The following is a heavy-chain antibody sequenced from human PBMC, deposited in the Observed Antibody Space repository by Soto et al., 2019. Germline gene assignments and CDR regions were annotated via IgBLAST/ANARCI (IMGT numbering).Heavy chain of an antibody. J-gene: IGHJ3*02. CDR1: GFTFSNAW. V-gene: IGHV3-15*07. CDR2: IKSKTEGGTT. D-gene: IGHD3-22*01. Sequence: EVQLVESGGGLVKPGGSLRLSCAASGFTFSNAWMNWVRQAPGKGLERVGRIKSKTEGGTTDYAAPVKGRFTISRDDSKNTLYLQMNSLKTEDTAVYYCTSITYYYDSSGYYPDAFDIWGQGTMVTVSS. CDR3: TSITYYYDSSGYYPDAFDI.